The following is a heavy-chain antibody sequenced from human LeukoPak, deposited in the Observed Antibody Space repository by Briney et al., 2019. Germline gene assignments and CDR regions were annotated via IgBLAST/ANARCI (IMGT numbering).Heavy chain of an antibody. CDR2: IKQDGSEK. J-gene: IGHJ4*02. CDR1: GFTVSSNY. D-gene: IGHD3-3*01. V-gene: IGHV3-7*01. Sequence: GGSLRLSCAASGFTVSSNYMSWVRQAPGKGLEWVANIKQDGSEKYYVDSVKGRFTISRDNAKNSLYLQMNSLRAEDTAVYYCARDQTYYDFWSGYYSPYYFDYWGQGTLVTVSS. CDR3: ARDQTYYDFWSGYYSPYYFDY.